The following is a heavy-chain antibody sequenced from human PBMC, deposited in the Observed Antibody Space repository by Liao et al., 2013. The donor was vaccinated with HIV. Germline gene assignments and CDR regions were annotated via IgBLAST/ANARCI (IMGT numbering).Heavy chain of an antibody. CDR3: ARDSVAPDLLEAFAF. Sequence: QLQLQESGPGLVKPSETLSLSCTVSGGSIRSSSYYWGWIRQPPGKGLEWIGSMYYSGSTNYNPSLQSRVTISADTSKNQFSLRLSSVTAADTAVYYCARDSVAPDLLEAFAFGVQGTMVTVAS. CDR2: MYYSGST. CDR1: GGSIRSSSYY. D-gene: IGHD3-16*01. J-gene: IGHJ3*01. V-gene: IGHV4-39*07.